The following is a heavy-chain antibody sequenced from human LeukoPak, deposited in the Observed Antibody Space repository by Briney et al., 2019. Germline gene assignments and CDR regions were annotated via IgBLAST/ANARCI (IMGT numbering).Heavy chain of an antibody. CDR1: GFTFSSYA. D-gene: IGHD1-14*01. J-gene: IGHJ3*02. V-gene: IGHV3-30*09. CDR2: ISYDGSNK. CDR3: ARESRSEFSHRRRRAFDI. Sequence: PGGSLRLSCAASGFTFSSYAMHWVRQAPGKGLEWVAVISYDGSNKYYADSVKGRFAISRDNSKNTLYLQMNSLRAEDTAVYYCARESRSEFSHRRRRAFDIWGQGTMVTVSS.